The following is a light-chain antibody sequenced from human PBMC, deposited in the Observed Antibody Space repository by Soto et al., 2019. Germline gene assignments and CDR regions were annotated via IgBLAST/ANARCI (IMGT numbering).Light chain of an antibody. CDR2: AAS. Sequence: DIQMTQSPSSLSASVGDRVTITCRASQSISSFLTWYQQKAGKAPKLLIYAASSFQSGVPSRFSGSGSGTDFTLTISSLQPEDFASYYCQQSFSTPPTFGQGTKVEIK. CDR1: QSISSF. CDR3: QQSFSTPPT. J-gene: IGKJ1*01. V-gene: IGKV1-39*01.